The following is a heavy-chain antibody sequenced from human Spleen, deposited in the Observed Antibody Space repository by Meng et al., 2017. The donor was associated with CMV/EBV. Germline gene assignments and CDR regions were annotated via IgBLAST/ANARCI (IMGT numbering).Heavy chain of an antibody. CDR3: AKRVGSGSSWFDY. CDR1: GFSFSDYY. CDR2: ISGGGGNT. D-gene: IGHD6-13*01. J-gene: IGHJ4*02. Sequence: GESLKISCGTSGFSFSDYYMSWVRQAPGKGLEWLSSISGGGGNTYYADSVKGRFTISRDNSKNTLHLQMNSLRAEDTAVYYCAKRVGSGSSWFDYWGQGALVPSP. V-gene: IGHV3-23*01.